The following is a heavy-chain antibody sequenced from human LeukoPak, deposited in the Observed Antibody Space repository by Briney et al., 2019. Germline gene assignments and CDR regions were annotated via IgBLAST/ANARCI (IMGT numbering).Heavy chain of an antibody. CDR2: IIPIFGTA. CDR3: ARGYRGYCSGGSCYLFDY. J-gene: IGHJ4*02. D-gene: IGHD2-15*01. Sequence: SAKVSCKASGGTFSSYAISWVRQAPGQGLEWMGGIIPIFGTANYAQKFQGRVTITADKSTSTAYMELSSLRSEDTAVYYCARGYRGYCSGGSCYLFDYWGQGTLVTVSS. CDR1: GGTFSSYA. V-gene: IGHV1-69*06.